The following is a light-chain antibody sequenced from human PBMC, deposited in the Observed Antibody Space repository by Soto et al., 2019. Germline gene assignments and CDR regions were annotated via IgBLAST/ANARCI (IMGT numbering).Light chain of an antibody. Sequence: QPVLTQPPSASGTPGQRVTISCSGSSSNIGSNYVFWYQQLPGTAPKLLIYRNNQRPSGVPDRFTGSKSGTSASLAISGLRSEDEADYYCAAWDDSLSRYVVFGGGTQLTVL. J-gene: IGLJ2*01. CDR2: RNN. V-gene: IGLV1-47*01. CDR3: AAWDDSLSRYVV. CDR1: SSNIGSNY.